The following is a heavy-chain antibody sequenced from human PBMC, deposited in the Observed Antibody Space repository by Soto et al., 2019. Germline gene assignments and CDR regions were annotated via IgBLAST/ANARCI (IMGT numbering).Heavy chain of an antibody. CDR1: GGSISSYY. CDR2: VHHSWGS. J-gene: IGHJ6*02. Sequence: QVQLQESGPGLVKPSETLSLSCTVSGGSISSYYWSWFRQSPGKRMEWIGYVHHSWGSSYNPSLRRVQRLGYVHPSWGPTNPPPLPRRVAIPLDTSKSQFSLKVTSVTATDTAVYYCARQGFGPLHGLVDVWGQGTTVTVSS. CDR3: KSQFSLKVTSVTATDTAVYYCARQGFGPLHGLVDV. D-gene: IGHD6-25*01. V-gene: IGHV4-59*01.